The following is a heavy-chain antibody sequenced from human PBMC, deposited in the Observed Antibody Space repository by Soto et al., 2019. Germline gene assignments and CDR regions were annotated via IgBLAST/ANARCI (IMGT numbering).Heavy chain of an antibody. V-gene: IGHV3-49*03. CDR1: GFTFGAYA. Sequence: GGSLSLPCTASGFTFGAYAMSWFLQAPGKGLEWVGFIRSKAYGGTTEYAASVKARFTISRDDSKSIAYLQMNSLKTEDTAVYYCTRGVLWFGEPAPHIEYWGQGTLVTVSS. D-gene: IGHD3-10*01. CDR2: IRSKAYGGTT. J-gene: IGHJ4*02. CDR3: TRGVLWFGEPAPHIEY.